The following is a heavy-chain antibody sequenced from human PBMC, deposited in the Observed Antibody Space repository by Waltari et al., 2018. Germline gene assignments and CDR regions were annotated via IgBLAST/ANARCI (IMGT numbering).Heavy chain of an antibody. Sequence: QVQLVQSGAEGKKPGASVKVSRKASGYTFSEYYIHWVRQAPGQGLEWMGWILPNTGGTNYAQNFQGRVTMTTDTSINTAYLELSSLRYDDTAVFYCVRDFWSAGSRWGQGTLVTIS. D-gene: IGHD3-3*01. J-gene: IGHJ4*02. CDR2: ILPNTGGT. CDR1: GYTFSEYY. CDR3: VRDFWSAGSR. V-gene: IGHV1-2*02.